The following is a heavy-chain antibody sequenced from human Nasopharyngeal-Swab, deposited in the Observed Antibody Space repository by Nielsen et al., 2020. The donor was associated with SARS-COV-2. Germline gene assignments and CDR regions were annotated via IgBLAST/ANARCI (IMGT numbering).Heavy chain of an antibody. Sequence: GGSLRLSCAASGFTFSSYEMNWVRQAPGKGLERVSYISSSGSTIYYADSVKGRFTISRDNAKNSLYLQMNSLRAEDTAVYYCARETYSSGWYLAFDIWGQGTMVTVSS. D-gene: IGHD6-19*01. CDR3: ARETYSSGWYLAFDI. CDR2: ISSSGSTI. J-gene: IGHJ3*02. CDR1: GFTFSSYE. V-gene: IGHV3-48*03.